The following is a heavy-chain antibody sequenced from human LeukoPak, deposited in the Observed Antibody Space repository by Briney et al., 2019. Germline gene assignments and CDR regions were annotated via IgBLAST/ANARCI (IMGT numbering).Heavy chain of an antibody. CDR3: AKDGVGSNDYHAFDK. CDR2: IWYHGNDE. D-gene: IGHD1-1*01. V-gene: IGHV3-30*02. J-gene: IGHJ3*02. Sequence: GGSLRLSCTTSGFTFNNFGMHWVRLAPGKGLEWVAMIWYHGNDENYADSVKGRFTISRDNFKNILYLQMNSLRPEDTAVYYCAKDGVGSNDYHAFDKWGQGTVVTVA. CDR1: GFTFNNFG.